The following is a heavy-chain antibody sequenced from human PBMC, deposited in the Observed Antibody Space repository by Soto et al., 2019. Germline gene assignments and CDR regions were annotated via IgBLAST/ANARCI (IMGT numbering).Heavy chain of an antibody. CDR1: GFSFNDYG. CDR3: AREGPFSMEPDALDI. V-gene: IGHV3-33*01. CDR2: AWNDESRGE. Sequence: QAQLVESGGGVVQPGKSLRLSCATSGFSFNDYGTHWVRQAPGRGLEWVAMAWNDESRGEYHAESVKGRFTVLRDNSRNTVYLQMHSLRVEDTAVYYCAREGPFSMEPDALDIWGQGTMVTVSS. D-gene: IGHD1-26*01. J-gene: IGHJ3*02.